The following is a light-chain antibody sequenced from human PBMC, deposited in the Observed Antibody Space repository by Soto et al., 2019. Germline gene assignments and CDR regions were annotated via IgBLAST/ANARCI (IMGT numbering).Light chain of an antibody. CDR3: CSYADTTYVI. CDR2: SNN. CDR1: SSNIGAGHA. V-gene: IGLV1-40*01. J-gene: IGLJ2*01. Sequence: QSVLTQPPSVSGAQGRRVTISCTGSSSNIGAGHAVHWYQQLPGTAPKLLIHSNNNRPSGVPDRFSGSKSGTSASLAIAGLQADDEADYYCCSYADTTYVIFGGGTKMTVL.